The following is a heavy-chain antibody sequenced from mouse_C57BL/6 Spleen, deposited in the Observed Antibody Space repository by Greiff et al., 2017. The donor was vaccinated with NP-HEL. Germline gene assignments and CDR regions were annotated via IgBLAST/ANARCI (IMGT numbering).Heavy chain of an antibody. CDR3: ARYGWDY. J-gene: IGHJ2*01. Sequence: QVHVKQSGPELVKPGASVKISCKASGYSFTSYYIHWVKQRPGQGLEWIGWIYPGSGNTKYNEKFKGKATLTADTSSSTAYMQLSSLTSEDSAVYYCARYGWDYWGQGTTLTVSS. CDR1: GYSFTSYY. CDR2: IYPGSGNT. V-gene: IGHV1-66*01. D-gene: IGHD2-2*01.